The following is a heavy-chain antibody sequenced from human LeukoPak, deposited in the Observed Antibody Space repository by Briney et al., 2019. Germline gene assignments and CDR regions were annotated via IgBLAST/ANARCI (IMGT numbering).Heavy chain of an antibody. CDR1: GFIFSSYA. CDR2: ISGSGGST. V-gene: IGHV3-23*01. D-gene: IGHD3-3*01. J-gene: IGHJ4*02. Sequence: PGGSLRLSCAASGFIFSSYAMSWVRQAPGKGLEWVSAISGSGGSTYYADSVKGRFAISRDNSKNTLYLQMNSLRAEDTAVYYCATYDFWSGYSDIYYFDYWGQGTLVTVSS. CDR3: ATYDFWSGYSDIYYFDY.